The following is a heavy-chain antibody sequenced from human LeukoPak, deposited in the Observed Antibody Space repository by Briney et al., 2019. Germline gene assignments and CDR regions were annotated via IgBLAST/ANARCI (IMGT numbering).Heavy chain of an antibody. CDR2: MNPNSGNT. D-gene: IGHD3-3*01. J-gene: IGHJ4*02. CDR3: ARAHDFWSTPDSDY. CDR1: GYTCTSYD. V-gene: IGHV1-8*01. Sequence: ASVKVSCKASGYTCTSYDINWVRQATGQGLEWMGWMNPNSGNTGYAQKFQGRVTMTRNTSISTAYMELSSLRSEDTAVYYCARAHDFWSTPDSDYWGQGTLATVSS.